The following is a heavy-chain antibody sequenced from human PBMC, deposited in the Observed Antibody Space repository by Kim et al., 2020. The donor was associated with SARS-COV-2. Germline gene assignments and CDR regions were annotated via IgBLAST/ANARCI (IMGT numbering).Heavy chain of an antibody. Sequence: GGSLRPSCAASGFTFAMYAMTWVRQPPGKGLEWVSFISGDGSETSYADSVKGRFTVSRDSAKNTLYLQMNTLRADDTAVYYCVKGSPLGDYWGQGTLVTV. V-gene: IGHV3-23*01. CDR3: VKGSPLGDY. J-gene: IGHJ4*02. CDR2: ISGDGSET. CDR1: GFTFAMYA. D-gene: IGHD3-10*01.